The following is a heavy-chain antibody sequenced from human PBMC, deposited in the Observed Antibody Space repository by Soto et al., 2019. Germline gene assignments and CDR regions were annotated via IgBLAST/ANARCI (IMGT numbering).Heavy chain of an antibody. D-gene: IGHD3-16*01. J-gene: IGHJ6*02. CDR2: ISYDGSNK. V-gene: IGHV3-30*18. Sequence: GGSLRLSCAASGFTFSSYGMHWVRQAPGKGLEWVAVISYDGSNKYYADSVKGRFTISRDNSKNTLYLQMNSLRAEDTAVYYCAKDVYDYVWGSYCGMDVWGQGTTVTVSS. CDR1: GFTFSSYG. CDR3: AKDVYDYVWGSYCGMDV.